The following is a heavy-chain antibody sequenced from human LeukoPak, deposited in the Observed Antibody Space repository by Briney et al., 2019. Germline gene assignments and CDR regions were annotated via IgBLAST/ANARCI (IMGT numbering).Heavy chain of an antibody. CDR2: IKRKSDGGTT. CDR3: TTELDIRPNHY. V-gene: IGHV3-15*01. J-gene: IGHJ4*02. CDR1: GFTFSSYS. Sequence: GGSLRLSCAASGFTFSSYSMNWVRQAPGKGLEWVGRIKRKSDGGTTDYAAPVKGRFTISRDDSKNTLYLQMNSLKSEDTAVYYCTTELDIRPNHYWGQGTLVTVSS. D-gene: IGHD3-22*01.